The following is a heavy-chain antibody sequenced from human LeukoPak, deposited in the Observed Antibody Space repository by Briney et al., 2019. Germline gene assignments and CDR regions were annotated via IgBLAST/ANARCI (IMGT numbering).Heavy chain of an antibody. V-gene: IGHV4-59*01. J-gene: IGHJ2*01. CDR1: GGSISSYY. Sequence: PSETLSLTCTVSGGSISSYYWSWIRQPPGKGLEWIGYIYYSGSTNYNPSLESRVTISVDTSKNQFSLKLSSVTAADTAVYYCARALIVVVPAAQGYWYFDLWGRGTLVTVSS. CDR3: ARALIVVVPAAQGYWYFDL. D-gene: IGHD2-2*01. CDR2: IYYSGST.